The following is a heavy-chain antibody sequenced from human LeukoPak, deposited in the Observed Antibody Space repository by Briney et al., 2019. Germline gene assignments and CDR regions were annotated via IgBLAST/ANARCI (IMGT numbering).Heavy chain of an antibody. CDR1: GFTVSSNS. D-gene: IGHD4/OR15-4a*01. Sequence: GGSLRLSCTVSGFTVSSNSMSWVRQAPGKGLEWVSFIYSDNTHYSDSVKGRFTISIDNSKNTLYLHMNSLRAEDTAVYYCARRAGAYSHPYDYWGQGTLVTVSS. J-gene: IGHJ4*02. V-gene: IGHV3-53*01. CDR2: IYSDNT. CDR3: ARRAGAYSHPYDY.